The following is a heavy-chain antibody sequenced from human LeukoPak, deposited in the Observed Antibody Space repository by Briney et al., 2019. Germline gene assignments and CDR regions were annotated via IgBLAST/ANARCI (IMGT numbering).Heavy chain of an antibody. CDR2: SNPNRGGT. Sequence: ASVKVSCKASGYTFTGYYMHLVRQAPGQGLEWMGFSNPNRGGTNYAQKFQGRVTMTRDTSISTAYMELSRLRSDDTAVYYCARSRNIAVAGTDSWGQGTLVTVSS. CDR3: ARSRNIAVAGTDS. J-gene: IGHJ4*02. V-gene: IGHV1-2*02. CDR1: GYTFTGYY. D-gene: IGHD6-19*01.